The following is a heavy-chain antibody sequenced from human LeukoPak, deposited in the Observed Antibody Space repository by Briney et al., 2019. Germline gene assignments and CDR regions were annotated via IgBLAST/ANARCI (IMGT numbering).Heavy chain of an antibody. CDR3: ARDSGYYYDSSGYYPIDY. CDR1: GFTFDDYG. Sequence: GGSLRLSCAASGFTFDDYGMSWVRQAPGKGLEWVSGINWNGGSTGYADSVKGRFTISRDNAKNSLYLQMNSLRAEDTALYYCARDSGYYYDSSGYYPIDYWGQGTLVTVSS. V-gene: IGHV3-20*04. J-gene: IGHJ4*02. D-gene: IGHD3-22*01. CDR2: INWNGGST.